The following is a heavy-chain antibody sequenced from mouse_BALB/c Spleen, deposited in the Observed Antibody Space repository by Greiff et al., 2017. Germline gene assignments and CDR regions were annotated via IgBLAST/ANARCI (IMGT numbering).Heavy chain of an antibody. D-gene: IGHD1-1*01. CDR2: IRLKSNNYAT. CDR1: GFTFSKYW. Sequence: EVMLVGSGGGLVQPGGSMKLSCVASGFTFSKYWVNWVRPSPEKGLEWVAEIRLKSNNYATHYAESVKGRFTISRDDSKSSVYLQMNNLRAEDTGIYYCTTAYYGSDYWGQGTTLTVSS. J-gene: IGHJ2*01. V-gene: IGHV6-6*02. CDR3: TTAYYGSDY.